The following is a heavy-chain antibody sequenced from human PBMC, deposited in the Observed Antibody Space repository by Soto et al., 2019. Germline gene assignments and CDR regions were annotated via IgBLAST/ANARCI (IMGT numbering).Heavy chain of an antibody. Sequence: QVQLVQSGAEVKKPGASVKVSCKASGYTFTGYYMHWVRQAPGQGLEWMGWINPNSGGTNYAQKFQGWVTMTRDTSISTAYMELSRLRSDDTAVYYCARVAGYGDFDEDYFDYWGQGTLVTVSS. J-gene: IGHJ4*02. CDR1: GYTFTGYY. V-gene: IGHV1-2*04. D-gene: IGHD4-17*01. CDR3: ARVAGYGDFDEDYFDY. CDR2: INPNSGGT.